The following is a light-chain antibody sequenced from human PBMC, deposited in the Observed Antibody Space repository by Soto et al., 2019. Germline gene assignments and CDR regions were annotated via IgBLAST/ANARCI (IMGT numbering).Light chain of an antibody. CDR1: QSVLYNSNNKNY. V-gene: IGKV4-1*01. J-gene: IGKJ2*01. CDR2: WAS. Sequence: DIVMTQSPDSLAVSLGERATINCKSSQSVLYNSNNKNYLAWYQQKPGQPPKLLIYWASTRESGVPDRFSGSGSGTDFTLTIRSLQTEDVAVYYCPQYYSSPQTFRQGTKLEIK. CDR3: PQYYSSPQT.